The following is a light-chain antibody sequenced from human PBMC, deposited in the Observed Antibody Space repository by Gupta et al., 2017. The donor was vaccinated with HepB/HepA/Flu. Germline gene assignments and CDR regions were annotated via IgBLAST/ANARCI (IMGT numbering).Light chain of an antibody. Sequence: EIVLTQSPATMSLSPGERATLSCRASQSVSHYLAWYQQRPGQPPRLLIYDASRGATGVPGRFSGSGSGTEFTLTISGLEPEDSAIYCCQQRGDWPLTFGGGTKVEIK. CDR1: QSVSHY. V-gene: IGKV3-11*01. J-gene: IGKJ4*01. CDR2: DAS. CDR3: QQRGDWPLT.